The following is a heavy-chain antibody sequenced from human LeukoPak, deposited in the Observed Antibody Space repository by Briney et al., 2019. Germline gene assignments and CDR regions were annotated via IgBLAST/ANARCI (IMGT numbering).Heavy chain of an antibody. J-gene: IGHJ4*02. CDR1: GGSISSYY. Sequence: PSETLSLTCTVSGGSISSYYWSWIRQPPGKGLEWIGYIYYSGSTNYNPSLKSRVTISVDTSKNQFSLKLSSVTAADTAVYYCARDRGYSYGHRFDYWGQGTLVTVSS. D-gene: IGHD5-18*01. V-gene: IGHV4-59*12. CDR2: IYYSGST. CDR3: ARDRGYSYGHRFDY.